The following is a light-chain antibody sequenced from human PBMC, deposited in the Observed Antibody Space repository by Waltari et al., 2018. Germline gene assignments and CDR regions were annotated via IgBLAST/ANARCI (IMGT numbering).Light chain of an antibody. Sequence: EIELTQSPGTLSLSPGEGATLSCRASQSVSKYLAWYQQKPGQAPRLLIYGASSRATGIPDRFSGSGSGTDFSLTISRLEPEDFAVYYCQHYVRLPATFGQGTKVEIK. CDR3: QHYVRLPAT. CDR2: GAS. J-gene: IGKJ1*01. CDR1: QSVSKY. V-gene: IGKV3-20*01.